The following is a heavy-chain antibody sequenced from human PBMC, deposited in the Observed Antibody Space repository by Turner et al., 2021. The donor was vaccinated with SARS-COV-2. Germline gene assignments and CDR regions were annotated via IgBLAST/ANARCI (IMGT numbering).Heavy chain of an antibody. CDR2: ISYDGNNK. CDR1: GFTFSSYG. CDR3: AKQLGLYSNPMYYFDY. Sequence: QVQLVESGGGVVQPGRSLRLSCAASGFTFSSYGMHWVRKAPGKGLEWVAVISYDGNNKYYADSVKGRFTISRDNSKNTLYLQMNSLRAEDTAVYYCAKQLGLYSNPMYYFDYWGQGTLVTVSS. J-gene: IGHJ4*02. V-gene: IGHV3-30*18. D-gene: IGHD4-4*01.